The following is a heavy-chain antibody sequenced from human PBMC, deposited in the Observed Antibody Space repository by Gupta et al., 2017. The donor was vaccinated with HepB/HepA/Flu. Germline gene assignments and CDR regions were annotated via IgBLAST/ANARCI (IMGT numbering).Heavy chain of an antibody. J-gene: IGHJ4*02. Sequence: QVQLVESGGGVVQPGRSLRLSCAASGFTFSSYGMHWVRQAPGKGLEWVAVISYDGSNKYYADSVKGRFAISRDNSKNTLSLQMNSLSAEDTAVYYCAKDPMGYCSGGSCYRAFEYWGQGTQVTVSA. CDR2: ISYDGSNK. CDR3: AKDPMGYCSGGSCYRAFEY. D-gene: IGHD2-15*01. V-gene: IGHV3-30*18. CDR1: GFTFSSYG.